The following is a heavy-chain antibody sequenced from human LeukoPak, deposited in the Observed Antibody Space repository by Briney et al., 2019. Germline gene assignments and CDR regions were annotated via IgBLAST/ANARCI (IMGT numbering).Heavy chain of an antibody. CDR3: ARGPLGGVVVPAANWFDP. D-gene: IGHD2-2*01. CDR1: GGSISSSSYY. CDR2: IYYSGST. V-gene: IGHV4-39*07. J-gene: IGHJ5*02. Sequence: SETLSLTCTVSGGSISSSSYYWGWIRQPPGKGLEWIGSIYYSGSTYYDPSLKSRVTISVDTSKNQFSLKLSSVTAADTAVYYCARGPLGGVVVPAANWFDPWGQGTLVTVSS.